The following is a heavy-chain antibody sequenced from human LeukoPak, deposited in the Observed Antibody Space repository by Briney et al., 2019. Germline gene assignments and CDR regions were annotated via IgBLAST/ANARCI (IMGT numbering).Heavy chain of an antibody. Sequence: SETLSLTCTVSGGSISSSSYYWGWIRQPPGKGLEWIGSIYYSGSTYYNPSLKSRVTVSVDTSKNQFSLKLSSVTAADTAVYYCARGNIVVVPAAIRRYYYYGMDVWGQGTTVTVSS. CDR2: IYYSGST. V-gene: IGHV4-39*01. CDR3: ARGNIVVVPAAIRRYYYYGMDV. D-gene: IGHD2-2*01. J-gene: IGHJ6*02. CDR1: GGSISSSSYY.